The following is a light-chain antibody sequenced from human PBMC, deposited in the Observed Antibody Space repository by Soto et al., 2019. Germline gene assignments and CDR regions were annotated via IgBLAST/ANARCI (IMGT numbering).Light chain of an antibody. CDR1: QSVSSN. CDR2: GAS. CDR3: QQYNNWPRT. V-gene: IGKV3-15*01. Sequence: EIVITQSPATLSVSPREKATLSCRASQSVSSNLAWYQQKPGQAPRLLIYGASTRATGIPARFSGSRSGTEFTLTISSLQSEDFAVYYCQQYNNWPRTFGQGTKV. J-gene: IGKJ1*01.